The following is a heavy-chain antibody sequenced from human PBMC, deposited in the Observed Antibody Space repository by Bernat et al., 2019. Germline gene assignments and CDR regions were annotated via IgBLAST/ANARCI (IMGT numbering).Heavy chain of an antibody. Sequence: VQLVESGGGLIQPGGSLRLSCAASGFTVSSNYLTWVRQAPGKGLEWVAVIWYDGSNKYYADSVKGRFTISRDNTKNTLYLQMNSLRAEDTAVYYCAREGYTYYGSGTADYWGQGTLVTVSS. CDR2: IWYDGSNK. D-gene: IGHD3-10*01. CDR1: GFTVSSNY. CDR3: AREGYTYYGSGTADY. V-gene: IGHV3-33*08. J-gene: IGHJ4*02.